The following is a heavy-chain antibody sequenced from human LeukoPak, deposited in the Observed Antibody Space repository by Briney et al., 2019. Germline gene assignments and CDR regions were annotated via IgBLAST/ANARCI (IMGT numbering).Heavy chain of an antibody. J-gene: IGHJ4*02. CDR1: GFTVSDYY. V-gene: IGHV3-66*01. CDR3: AKDAHYDYVWGVSDY. CDR2: IYRGGST. Sequence: GGSLRLSCSASGFTVSDYYMTWVRQAPGKGLEWVSLIYRGGSTYYADSVQGRFTISRDNSKNTLYLQMNSLRAEDTAVYYCAKDAHYDYVWGVSDYWGQGTLVTVSS. D-gene: IGHD3-16*01.